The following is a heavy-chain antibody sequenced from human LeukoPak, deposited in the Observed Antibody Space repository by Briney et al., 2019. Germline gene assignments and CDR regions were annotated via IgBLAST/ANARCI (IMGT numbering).Heavy chain of an antibody. CDR3: ARSPYYYDSSGYHLDS. CDR2: ISSSSSYI. D-gene: IGHD3-22*01. J-gene: IGHJ4*02. Sequence: GGSLRLSCAASGFTFSSYSMNWVRQAPGKGLEWVSYISSSSSYIYYADSVKGRFTISRDNAKNSLYLQMNSLRAADTAVYYCARSPYYYDSSGYHLDSWGQGTLVTVSS. V-gene: IGHV3-21*05. CDR1: GFTFSSYS.